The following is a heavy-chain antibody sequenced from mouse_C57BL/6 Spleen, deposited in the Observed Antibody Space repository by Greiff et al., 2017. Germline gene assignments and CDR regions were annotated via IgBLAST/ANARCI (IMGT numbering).Heavy chain of an antibody. Sequence: EVQLQQSGPELVKPGASVKISCKASGYTFTDYYMNWVKQSHGKSLEWIGDINPNNGGTSYNQKVKGKATLTVDKSSSTAYMELRSLTSEDSAVYYCAVDYYGMNAWFAYWGQGTLVTVSA. V-gene: IGHV1-26*01. J-gene: IGHJ3*01. CDR3: AVDYYGMNAWFAY. D-gene: IGHD1-1*01. CDR2: INPNNGGT. CDR1: GYTFTDYY.